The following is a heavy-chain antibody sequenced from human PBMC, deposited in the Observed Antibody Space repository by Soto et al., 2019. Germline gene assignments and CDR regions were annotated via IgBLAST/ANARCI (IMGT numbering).Heavy chain of an antibody. V-gene: IGHV4-59*01. CDR1: GGSISSYY. J-gene: IGHJ6*03. D-gene: IGHD6-13*01. CDR2: IYYSGST. Sequence: SETLSLTCTVSGGSISSYYWSWIRQPPGKGLEWIGYIYYSGSTNYNPSLKSRVTISVDTSKNQFSLKLSSVTAADTAVYCCARGAAAGNYYYYYMDVWGKGTTVTVSS. CDR3: ARGAAAGNYYYYYMDV.